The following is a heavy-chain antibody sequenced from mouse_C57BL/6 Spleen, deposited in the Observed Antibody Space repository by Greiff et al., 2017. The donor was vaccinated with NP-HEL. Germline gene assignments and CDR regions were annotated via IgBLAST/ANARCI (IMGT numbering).Heavy chain of an antibody. CDR1: GYTFTSYW. J-gene: IGHJ4*01. Sequence: QVQLQQPGAELVRPGSSVKLSCKASGYTFTSYWMAWVKQRPGQGLEWIGNIYPSDSENHYNQKFKDKATLTVDKSSSTAYMQLSSLTSEDSAVDYCARGVVADYYAKDYWGQGTSVTVSS. CDR2: IYPSDSEN. D-gene: IGHD1-1*01. V-gene: IGHV1-61*01. CDR3: ARGVVADYYAKDY.